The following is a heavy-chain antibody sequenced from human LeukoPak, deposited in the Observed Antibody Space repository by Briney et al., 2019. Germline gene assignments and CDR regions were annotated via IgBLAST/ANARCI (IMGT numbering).Heavy chain of an antibody. J-gene: IGHJ6*03. CDR2: ISGSGGST. V-gene: IGHV3-23*01. D-gene: IGHD3-10*01. CDR1: GFTFSSYA. Sequence: GGSLRLSCAASGFTFSSYAMSWVRQAPGKGLEWVSAISGSGGSTYYADSVKVRFTISRDNSKNTLYLQMNSLRAEDTAVYYCAKDLVTMVRGARDYYMDVWGKGTTVTVSS. CDR3: AKDLVTMVRGARDYYMDV.